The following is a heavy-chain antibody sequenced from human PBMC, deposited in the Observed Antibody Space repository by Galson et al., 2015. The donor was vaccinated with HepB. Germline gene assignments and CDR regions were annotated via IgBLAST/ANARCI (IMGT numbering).Heavy chain of an antibody. J-gene: IGHJ4*02. CDR2: IISDANRT. CDR1: GFTFSSYW. V-gene: IGHV3-74*01. CDR3: ARLGDSSCYYYSSFEDY. Sequence: SLRLSCAASGFTFSSYWMHWVRQAPGKGLVWVSRIISDANRTSYADSVKGRFTISRDNAKNTLYLQMNSLRAEDTAVYYCARLGDSSCYYYSSFEDYWGQGTLVTVSS. D-gene: IGHD3-22*01.